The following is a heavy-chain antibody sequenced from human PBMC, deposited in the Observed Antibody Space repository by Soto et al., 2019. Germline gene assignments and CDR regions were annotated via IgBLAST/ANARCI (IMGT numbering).Heavy chain of an antibody. CDR2: IKQDGSEK. D-gene: IGHD3-22*01. V-gene: IGHV3-7*01. Sequence: QPGGSLRLSCAASGFTFSSYWMSWVRQAPGKGLEWVANIKQDGSEKYYVDSVKGRFTISRDNAKNSLYLQMNSLRAEDTAVYYCARVRGSSGYYYGSYYYGMDVWGQGTTVTVSS. CDR3: ARVRGSSGYYYGSYYYGMDV. J-gene: IGHJ6*02. CDR1: GFTFSSYW.